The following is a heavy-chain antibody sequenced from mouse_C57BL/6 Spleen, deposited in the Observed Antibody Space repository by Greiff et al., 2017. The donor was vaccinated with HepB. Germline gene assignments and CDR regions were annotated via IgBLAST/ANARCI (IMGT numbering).Heavy chain of an antibody. CDR3: ARGYHYDYDGFAY. CDR1: GYAFSSYW. J-gene: IGHJ3*01. V-gene: IGHV1-80*01. D-gene: IGHD2-4*01. Sequence: QVQLQQSGAELVKPGASVKISCKASGYAFSSYWMNWVKQRPGKGLEWIGQIYPGDGDTNYNGKFKGKATLTADKSSSTAYMQLSSLTSEDSAVYFCARGYHYDYDGFAYWGQGTLVTVSA. CDR2: IYPGDGDT.